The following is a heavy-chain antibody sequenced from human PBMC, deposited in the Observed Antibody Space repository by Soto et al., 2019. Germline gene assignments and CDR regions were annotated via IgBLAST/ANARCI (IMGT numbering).Heavy chain of an antibody. CDR3: ARGNSGYDSYGMDV. J-gene: IGHJ6*02. V-gene: IGHV1-69*13. Sequence: ASVKVSCKASGGTFSSYAISWVRQAPGQGLEWMGGIIPIFGTANYAQKFQGRVTITADESTSTAYMELSSLRSEDTAVYYCARGNSGYDSYGMDVWGQGTTVTVSS. D-gene: IGHD5-12*01. CDR1: GGTFSSYA. CDR2: IIPIFGTA.